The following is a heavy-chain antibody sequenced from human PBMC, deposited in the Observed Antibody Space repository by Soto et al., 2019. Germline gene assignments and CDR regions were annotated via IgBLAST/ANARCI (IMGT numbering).Heavy chain of an antibody. CDR2: ICYTGST. CDR1: GGSISSGGYY. Sequence: SETLSLTCTVSGGSISSGGYYWSWIRQHPGKGLEWIGYICYTGSTYYNPSLKSRVTISVDTSKNQFSLKLSSVTAADTAVYYCVRDMILTGYQYAFDIWGQGTMVTVSS. V-gene: IGHV4-31*03. D-gene: IGHD3-9*01. CDR3: VRDMILTGYQYAFDI. J-gene: IGHJ3*02.